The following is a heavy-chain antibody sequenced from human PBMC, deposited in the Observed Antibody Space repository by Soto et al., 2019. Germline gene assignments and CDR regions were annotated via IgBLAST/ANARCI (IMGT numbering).Heavy chain of an antibody. Sequence: SETLFLTCTVSGGSISSYYWSWIRQPPGKGLEWIGYIYYSGSTNYNPSLKSRVTISVDTSKNQFSLKLSSVTAADTAVYYCARGSHDYGDYVPKIDYWGQGTLVTVSS. V-gene: IGHV4-59*01. CDR1: GGSISSYY. D-gene: IGHD4-17*01. J-gene: IGHJ4*02. CDR2: IYYSGST. CDR3: ARGSHDYGDYVPKIDY.